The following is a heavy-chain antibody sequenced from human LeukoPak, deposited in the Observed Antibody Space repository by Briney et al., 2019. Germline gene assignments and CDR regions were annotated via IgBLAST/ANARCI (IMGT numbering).Heavy chain of an antibody. CDR1: GGSISSYY. V-gene: IGHV4-59*08. CDR2: IYYSGST. CDR3: ARLVYSSGWYWFDP. Sequence: SETLSHTCTVSGGSISSYYWSWIRQPPGKGLEWIGYIYYSGSTNYNPSLKSRVTISVDTSKNQFSLKLSSVTAADTAVYYCARLVYSSGWYWFDPWGQGTLVTVSS. J-gene: IGHJ5*02. D-gene: IGHD6-19*01.